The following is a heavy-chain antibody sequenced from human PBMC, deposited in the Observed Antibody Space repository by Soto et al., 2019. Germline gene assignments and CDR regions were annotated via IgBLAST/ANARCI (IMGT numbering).Heavy chain of an antibody. CDR1: GGTFSSYA. D-gene: IGHD2-21*02. CDR2: IIPIFGTA. CDR3: ARDMRNCGGDCYSGEDAFDI. Sequence: SVKVSCKASGGTFSSYAISWVRQAPGQGLEWMGGIIPIFGTANYAQKFQGRVTITADESTSTAYMELSSLRSEDTAVYYCARDMRNCGGDCYSGEDAFDIWGQGTMVTVSS. V-gene: IGHV1-69*13. J-gene: IGHJ3*02.